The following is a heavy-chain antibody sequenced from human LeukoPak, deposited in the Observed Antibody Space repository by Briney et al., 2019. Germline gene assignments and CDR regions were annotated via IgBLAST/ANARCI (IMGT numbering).Heavy chain of an antibody. CDR3: AKSIEYCGADCYGYFDL. CDR1: GYTFTGYH. D-gene: IGHD2-21*02. Sequence: GASVKVSCKPSGYTFTGYHMHWVRQAPGQGLEWMGRINPNSGATNYAQKFQGRVTMTRDTSISTAYMELTTLRSDDTAVYYCAKSIEYCGADCYGYFDLWGRGTLVTVSS. J-gene: IGHJ2*01. V-gene: IGHV1-2*06. CDR2: INPNSGAT.